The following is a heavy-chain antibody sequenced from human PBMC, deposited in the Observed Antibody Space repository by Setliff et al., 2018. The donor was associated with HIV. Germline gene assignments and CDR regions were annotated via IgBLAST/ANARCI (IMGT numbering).Heavy chain of an antibody. CDR1: GGSFTDYY. Sequence: PSETLSLTCAVFGGSFTDYYWIWIRQPPGKGLEWVGEINHSGSTHYNPSLKSRFIISVDTSKNQFSLKVNSMTAADTAVYYCARGARLLAAYSDRWDYFYMAVWGKGTTVNVSS. CDR3: ARGARLLAAYSDRWDYFYMAV. V-gene: IGHV4-34*01. J-gene: IGHJ6*03. D-gene: IGHD1-26*01. CDR2: INHSGST.